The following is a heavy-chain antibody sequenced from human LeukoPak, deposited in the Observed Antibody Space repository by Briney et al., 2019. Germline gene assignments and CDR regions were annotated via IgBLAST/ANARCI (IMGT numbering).Heavy chain of an antibody. D-gene: IGHD5-12*01. J-gene: IGHJ4*02. CDR2: IYYSGST. CDR3: ASGMVARFDY. V-gene: IGHV4-39*01. Sequence: SETLSLTCTVSGGSISSSSYYWGWIRQPPGKGLEWIGSIYYSGSTYYNPSLKSRVTISVDTSKNQFSLKLSSVTAADTAVYYCASGMVARFDYWGQGTLVTVSS. CDR1: GGSISSSSYY.